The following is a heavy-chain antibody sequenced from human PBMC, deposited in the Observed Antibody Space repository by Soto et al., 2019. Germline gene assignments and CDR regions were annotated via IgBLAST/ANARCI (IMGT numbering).Heavy chain of an antibody. D-gene: IGHD2-15*01. CDR1: GFTFSSHA. CDR3: AKVLFPHIVVVEGATPDGYFYL. V-gene: IGHV3-23*01. J-gene: IGHJ2*01. CDR2: ISGSGGST. Sequence: EVQLLESGGGLVEPGGSLRLSCAASGFTFSSHAMSWVRQAPGKGLEWVSGISGSGGSTYNADSVKGRFTISRDNSKNTLYLEMNRLRADDTALYYCAKVLFPHIVVVEGATPDGYFYLWRRGTLVTVSS.